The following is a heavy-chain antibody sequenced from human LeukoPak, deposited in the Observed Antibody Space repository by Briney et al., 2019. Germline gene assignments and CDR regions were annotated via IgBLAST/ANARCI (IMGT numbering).Heavy chain of an antibody. Sequence: GASVKVSCKASGGTFSSYAISWVRQAPGQGLEWMGGIIPIFGTANYAQKFQGRVTITTDESTSTAYMELSSLRSEDTAVYYCARDPGSRDDAFDIWGQGTMVTVSS. CDR1: GGTFSSYA. J-gene: IGHJ3*02. V-gene: IGHV1-69*05. CDR3: ARDPGSRDDAFDI. CDR2: IIPIFGTA.